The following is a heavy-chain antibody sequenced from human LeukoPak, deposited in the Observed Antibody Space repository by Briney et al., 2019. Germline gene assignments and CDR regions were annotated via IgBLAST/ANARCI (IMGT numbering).Heavy chain of an antibody. D-gene: IGHD3-10*01. J-gene: IGHJ4*02. CDR3: ARIGFGENYYFDY. V-gene: IGHV4-39*07. CDR2: IYYSGST. Sequence: SETLSLTCTVSGGSISSSSYYWGWIRQPPGKGLEWIGSIYYSGSTYYNPSLKSRVTISVDTSKNQFSLKLSSVTAADTAVYYCARIGFGENYYFDYWGQGTLVTVSS. CDR1: GGSISSSSYY.